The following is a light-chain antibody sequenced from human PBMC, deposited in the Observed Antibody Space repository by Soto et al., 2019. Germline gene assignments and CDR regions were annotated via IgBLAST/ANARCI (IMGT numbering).Light chain of an antibody. V-gene: IGLV1-51*01. CDR1: SSNIGGNS. Sequence: QSVMTQPPSVSVAPGQKVTISCSGSSSNIGGNSVSWYQQLPGTAPKLLIYDDNKRPSGIPDRFSGSKSGTSATLGITGFQTGDEAHYYCGSWDSSLSAYVFGTGTKLTVL. CDR3: GSWDSSLSAYV. CDR2: DDN. J-gene: IGLJ1*01.